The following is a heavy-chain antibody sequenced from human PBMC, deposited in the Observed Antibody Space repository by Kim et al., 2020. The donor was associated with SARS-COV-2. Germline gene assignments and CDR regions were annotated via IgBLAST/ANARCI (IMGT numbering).Heavy chain of an antibody. CDR1: GYTFTDYY. CDR2: INPNTGVP. CDR3: AGGQDGYNYADY. Sequence: ASVKVSCTTSGYTFTDYYMHWVRQAPGQGLEWMGWINPNTGVPNYAQKFPGRVTMTRDTSISTAYMELYSLKSDDTAIYYCAGGQDGYNYADYGGQGTLVTVSS. V-gene: IGHV1-2*02. J-gene: IGHJ4*02. D-gene: IGHD5-12*01.